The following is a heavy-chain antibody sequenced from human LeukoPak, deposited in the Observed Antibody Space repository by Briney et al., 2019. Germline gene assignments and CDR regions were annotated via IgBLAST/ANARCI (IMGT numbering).Heavy chain of an antibody. CDR2: LSDSGKT. CDR1: GGSISGHY. CDR3: ARAGYSYGTGYYFDY. V-gene: IGHV4-59*11. J-gene: IGHJ4*02. Sequence: SETLSLTCIVSGGSISGHYWSWIRQPPGKRLEWIGYLSDSGKTNSNPSLRSRVSFSVDTPKNQFSLTLSSVTAADAAVYYCARAGYSYGTGYYFDYWGQGALVTVSS. D-gene: IGHD5-18*01.